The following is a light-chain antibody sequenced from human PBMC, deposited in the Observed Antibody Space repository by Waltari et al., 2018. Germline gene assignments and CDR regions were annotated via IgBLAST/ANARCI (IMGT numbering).Light chain of an antibody. CDR2: WAS. CDR3: QQYYSTPFT. Sequence: DIVMTQSPDSLAVSLGERAPIHCQSSQSVLYSSNNTNYLAWYQQKPGQPPKLLIYWASTRESGVPDRFSGSGSGTDFTLTISSLQAEDVAVYYCQQYYSTPFTFGPGTKVDIK. CDR1: QSVLYSSNNTNY. V-gene: IGKV4-1*01. J-gene: IGKJ3*01.